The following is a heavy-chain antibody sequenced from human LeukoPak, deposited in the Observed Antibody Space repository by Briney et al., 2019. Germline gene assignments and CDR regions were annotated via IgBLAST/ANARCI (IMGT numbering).Heavy chain of an antibody. Sequence: SSVKVSCKASGGTFSSYAISWVRQAPGQGLEWMGGIIPIFGTANYAQKFQGRVTITTDESTSTDYMELSSLRSEDTAVYYCARGTLDTAMWNYFDYWGQGTLVTVSS. CDR1: GGTFSSYA. V-gene: IGHV1-69*05. D-gene: IGHD5-18*01. J-gene: IGHJ4*02. CDR3: ARGTLDTAMWNYFDY. CDR2: IIPIFGTA.